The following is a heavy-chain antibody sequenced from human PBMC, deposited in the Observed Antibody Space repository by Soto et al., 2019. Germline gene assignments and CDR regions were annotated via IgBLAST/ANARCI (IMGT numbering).Heavy chain of an antibody. CDR3: ARGLYSTNAFAV. CDR1: GGSFTGFY. D-gene: IGHD1-26*01. V-gene: IGHV4-34*01. CDR2: ISHSGTT. Sequence: PSETLSLTCAVYGGSFTGFYWTWVRQPPGKGPEWIGEISHSGTTNFNPSLKSRVTLSVDRLRNQFSLTLTSVTAADTAVYYCARGLYSTNAFAVWGQGTIVTVSS. J-gene: IGHJ3*01.